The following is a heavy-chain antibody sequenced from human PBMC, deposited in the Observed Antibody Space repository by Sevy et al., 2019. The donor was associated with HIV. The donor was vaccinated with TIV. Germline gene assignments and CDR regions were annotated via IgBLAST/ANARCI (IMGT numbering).Heavy chain of an antibody. CDR1: GYTFTGYY. V-gene: IGHV1-2*02. D-gene: IGHD3-10*01. J-gene: IGHJ3*02. CDR2: INPNSGGT. Sequence: ASVKVSCKASGYTFTGYYMHWVRQAPGQGLEWMGWINPNSGGTNYAQKFQGRVTMTRDTSISTAYMELSRLRSDDTAVYYCAVLLWFGELTDAFDIWGQVTMVTVSS. CDR3: AVLLWFGELTDAFDI.